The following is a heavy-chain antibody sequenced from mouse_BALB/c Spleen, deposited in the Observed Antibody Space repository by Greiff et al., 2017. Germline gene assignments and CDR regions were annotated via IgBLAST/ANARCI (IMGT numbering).Heavy chain of an antibody. CDR2: ISSGGSYT. J-gene: IGHJ2*01. Sequence: EVKVVESGGGLVKPGGSLKLSCAASGFTFSDYYMYWVRQTPEKRLEWVATISSGGSYTYYPDSVKGRFTISRDNAKNTLYLQMSSLRSEDTAMYYCARQDGNSYYFDYWGQGTTLTVSS. D-gene: IGHD2-1*01. CDR1: GFTFSDYY. V-gene: IGHV5-9-3*01. CDR3: ARQDGNSYYFDY.